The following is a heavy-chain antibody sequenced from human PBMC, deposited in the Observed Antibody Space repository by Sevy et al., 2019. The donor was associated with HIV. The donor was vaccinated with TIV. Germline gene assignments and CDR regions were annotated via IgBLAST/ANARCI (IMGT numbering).Heavy chain of an antibody. J-gene: IGHJ4*02. CDR1: GFTFSSYA. Sequence: GGSLRLSCAASGFTFSSYAMHWVRQAPGKGLEWVAVISYDGSNKYYADSVKGRFTISRDNSKNTLYLQMNSLRAEDTAVYYCARVADYGDYVFDYSGQGTLVTVSS. V-gene: IGHV3-30-3*01. CDR2: ISYDGSNK. D-gene: IGHD4-17*01. CDR3: ARVADYGDYVFDY.